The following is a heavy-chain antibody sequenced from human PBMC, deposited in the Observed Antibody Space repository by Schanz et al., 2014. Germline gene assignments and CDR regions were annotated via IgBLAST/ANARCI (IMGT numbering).Heavy chain of an antibody. CDR2: INTGGDST. CDR3: ARWFLIRGVILDS. D-gene: IGHD3-10*01. Sequence: EVQLVESGGGLVQPGGSLRLSCLASGFAFSTYAMAWVRQAPGKGLEWVSSINTGGDSTYYADSVKGRFTISRDNSRDTVYLQMNSLRADDTAMYYCARWFLIRGVILDSWGQGTLXTVSS. V-gene: IGHV3-23*04. J-gene: IGHJ4*02. CDR1: GFAFSTYA.